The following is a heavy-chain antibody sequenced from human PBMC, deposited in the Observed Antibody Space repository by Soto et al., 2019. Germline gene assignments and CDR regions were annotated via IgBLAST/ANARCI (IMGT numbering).Heavy chain of an antibody. CDR3: AAPENYYYYYGMDV. Sequence: GSSGKVSWEASVFTITRSAVRWVMQSRGQRLEWIGWIVVGSGNTNYAQKFQERVTITRDMSTSTAYMELSSLRSEDTAVYYCAAPENYYYYYGMDVWGQGTTVTVSS. J-gene: IGHJ6*02. V-gene: IGHV1-58*01. CDR2: IVVGSGNT. CDR1: VFTITRSA.